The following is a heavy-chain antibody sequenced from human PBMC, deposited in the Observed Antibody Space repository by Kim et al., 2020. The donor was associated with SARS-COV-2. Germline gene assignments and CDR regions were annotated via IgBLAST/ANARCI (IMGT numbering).Heavy chain of an antibody. D-gene: IGHD3-10*01. Sequence: ISGKGGETYYADSVKGRFTISRDNSKDTLYLQMSSLRPDDTAVYYCVKGRASWGQGTLVTVSA. CDR3: VKGRAS. J-gene: IGHJ4*02. CDR2: ISGKGGET. V-gene: IGHV3-64D*09.